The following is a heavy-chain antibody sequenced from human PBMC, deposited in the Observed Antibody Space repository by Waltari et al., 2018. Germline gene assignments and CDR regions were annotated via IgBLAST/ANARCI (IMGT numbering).Heavy chain of an antibody. CDR3: ARDGASTTGWYTGNYFDF. D-gene: IGHD6-19*01. CDR2: IYRSGST. V-gene: IGHV4-61*09. CDR1: GASISDSAYY. Sequence: QVRLQASGPAFVKPSETLSLTCRVSGASISDSAYYWSWIRLPAGKGPEWIGHIYRSGSTHYTPVLKSRVTISVDRPNSQFCLKMRSVIASDTAAYYCARDGASTTGWYTGNYFDFWDQGTLVSVSS. J-gene: IGHJ4*02.